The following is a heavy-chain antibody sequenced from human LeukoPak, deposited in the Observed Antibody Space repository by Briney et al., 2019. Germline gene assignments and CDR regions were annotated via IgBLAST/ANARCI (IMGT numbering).Heavy chain of an antibody. CDR3: TGNYYGSGSYADFDY. D-gene: IGHD3-10*01. Sequence: GGSLRLSCAASGFTFSGSALHWVRQASGKGLEWVGRIRSTANGYATAYAASVKGRFTISRDDSKNTAYLQMDSPKTEDTAVYYCTGNYYGSGSYADFDYWGQGTLVTVSS. CDR1: GFTFSGSA. V-gene: IGHV3-73*01. J-gene: IGHJ4*02. CDR2: IRSTANGYAT.